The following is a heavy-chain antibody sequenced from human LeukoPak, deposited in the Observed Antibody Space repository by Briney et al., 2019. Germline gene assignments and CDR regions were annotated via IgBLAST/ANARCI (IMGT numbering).Heavy chain of an antibody. CDR2: IGIAGNT. J-gene: IGHJ3*02. CDR1: GFTFSNYE. D-gene: IGHD6-6*01. V-gene: IGHV3-13*01. CDR3: AREGSLSSSDAFDI. Sequence: GGSLRLSCAASGFTFSNYEMHWVRLVLGKGLEWVSAIGIAGNTFYAGSVKGRFTISRGNAKNSFHLQMNSLGAGDTAVYYCAREGSLSSSDAFDIWGQGTMVTVSS.